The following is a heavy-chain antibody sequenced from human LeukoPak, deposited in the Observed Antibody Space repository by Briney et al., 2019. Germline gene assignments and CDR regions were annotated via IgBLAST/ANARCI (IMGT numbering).Heavy chain of an antibody. J-gene: IGHJ4*02. V-gene: IGHV1-2*02. Sequence: GASVKVSCKASGYTFTGYYMHWVRQAPGQGLEWMGWINPNSGGTNYAQKFQGRVTMTRDTSISTAYMELSRLRSDDTAVYYCAVQMRDSSSWWTVWNYWGQGTLVTVSS. CDR2: INPNSGGT. CDR3: AVQMRDSSSWWTVWNY. D-gene: IGHD6-13*01. CDR1: GYTFTGYY.